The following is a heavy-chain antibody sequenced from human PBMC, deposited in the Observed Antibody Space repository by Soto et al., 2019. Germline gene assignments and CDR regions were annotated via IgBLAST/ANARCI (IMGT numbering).Heavy chain of an antibody. CDR1: GGSISSYY. Sequence: TLSLTCTVSGGSISSYYWSWIRQPPGKGLEWIGYIYYSGSTNYNPSLKSRVTISVDTSKNQFSLKLSSVTAADTAVYYCAGGITGTNYWGQGTLVTVSS. V-gene: IGHV4-59*01. J-gene: IGHJ4*02. CDR3: AGGITGTNY. CDR2: IYYSGST. D-gene: IGHD1-20*01.